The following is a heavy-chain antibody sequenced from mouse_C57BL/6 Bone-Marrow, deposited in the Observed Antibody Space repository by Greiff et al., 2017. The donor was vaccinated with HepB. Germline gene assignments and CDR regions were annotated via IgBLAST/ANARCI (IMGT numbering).Heavy chain of an antibody. D-gene: IGHD1-1*01. V-gene: IGHV1-69*01. CDR3: ARYYYGSSYVWYFDV. J-gene: IGHJ1*03. CDR2: IDPSDSYT. Sequence: VQLQQPGAELVMPGASAKLSCKASGYTFTSYWMHWVKQRPGQGLEWIGEIDPSDSYTNYNQKFKGKSTLTVDKSSSTAYMQLSSLTSEDSAVYYCARYYYGSSYVWYFDVWGTGTTVTVSS. CDR1: GYTFTSYW.